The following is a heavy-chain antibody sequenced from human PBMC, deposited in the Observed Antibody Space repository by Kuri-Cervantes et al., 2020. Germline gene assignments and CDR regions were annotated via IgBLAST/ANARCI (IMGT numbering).Heavy chain of an antibody. CDR3: ARDDDFWSAGMYYFDY. Sequence: GESLKISCAASGFTFSSYAMSWVRQAPGKGLEWVSVISGSGGNTYYAESVKGRFTISRDNSKNTLYVQMNSLRAEDTAVYYCARDDDFWSAGMYYFDYWGQGTLVTVSS. D-gene: IGHD3-3*01. CDR2: ISGSGGNT. J-gene: IGHJ4*02. V-gene: IGHV3-23*01. CDR1: GFTFSSYA.